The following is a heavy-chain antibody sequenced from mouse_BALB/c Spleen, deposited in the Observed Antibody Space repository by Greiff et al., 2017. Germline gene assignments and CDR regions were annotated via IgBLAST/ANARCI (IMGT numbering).Heavy chain of an antibody. CDR1: GFTFSDYY. J-gene: IGHJ4*01. CDR2: ISDGGSYT. Sequence: EVKLMESGGGLVKPGGSLKLSCAASGFTFSDYYMYWVRQTPEKRLEWVATISDGGSYTYYPDSVKGRFTISRDNAKNNLYLQMSSLKSEDTAMYYCARGGSYAMDYWGQGTSVTVSS. CDR3: ARGGSYAMDY. V-gene: IGHV5-4*02.